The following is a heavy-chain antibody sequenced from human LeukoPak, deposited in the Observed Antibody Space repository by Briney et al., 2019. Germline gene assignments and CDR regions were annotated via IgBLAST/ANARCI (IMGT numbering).Heavy chain of an antibody. Sequence: PSDTLSLTCAVYGGSFSGYYWSWIRQPPGKGLEWIGEINHSGSTNYNPSLKSRVIISEDSSKNQFSLKLNSVTAADTAVYYCARGLSPRITISDDPWGQGTLVTVSS. D-gene: IGHD3-9*01. CDR3: ARGLSPRITISDDP. J-gene: IGHJ5*02. V-gene: IGHV4-34*01. CDR1: GGSFSGYY. CDR2: INHSGST.